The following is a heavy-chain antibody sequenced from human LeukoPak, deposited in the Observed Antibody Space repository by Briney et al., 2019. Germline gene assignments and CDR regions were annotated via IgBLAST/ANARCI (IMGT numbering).Heavy chain of an antibody. Sequence: RSLRLSCTASGFTFGDYAMSWVRQAPGKGLEWVGFIRSKAYGGTTEYAASVKGRFTISRDDSKSIAYLQMNSLKTEDTAVYYCTREVWGVDYWGQGTLVTVSS. J-gene: IGHJ4*02. CDR3: TREVWGVDY. CDR2: IRSKAYGGTT. D-gene: IGHD3-10*01. V-gene: IGHV3-49*04. CDR1: GFTFGDYA.